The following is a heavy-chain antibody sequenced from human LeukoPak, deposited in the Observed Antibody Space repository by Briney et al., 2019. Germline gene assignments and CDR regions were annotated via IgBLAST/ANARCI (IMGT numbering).Heavy chain of an antibody. J-gene: IGHJ4*02. CDR2: INPSGGST. CDR1: GYTFTSYY. V-gene: IGHV1-46*03. D-gene: IGHD6-19*01. Sequence: ASLKVSSKASGYTFTSYYMHCVRQTPGQGLEWMGIINPSGGSTSYAQKFKGRVTMARDTSTSTVYMELSSLRSEDTAVYYCARDELLGYYSSGWQTIPDYWGQGTLVTVSS. CDR3: ARDELLGYYSSGWQTIPDY.